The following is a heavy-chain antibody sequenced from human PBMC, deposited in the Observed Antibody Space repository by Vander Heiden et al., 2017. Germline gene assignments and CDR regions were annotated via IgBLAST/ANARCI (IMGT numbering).Heavy chain of an antibody. D-gene: IGHD6-19*01. J-gene: IGHJ4*02. CDR2: VSKDGCST. CDR3: ACSGGGTIDY. CDR1: GFPFSSHA. Sequence: EGQLLESWGCLEQPGGSLSLSCIASGFPFSSHAMSWVRQAPGKGLEWISTVSKDGCSTYYVGSVQGRFTISRDNSKNTQYLQMNSLRVEDTAIYYCACSGGGTIDYWGQGTLVSVSS. V-gene: IGHV3-23*01.